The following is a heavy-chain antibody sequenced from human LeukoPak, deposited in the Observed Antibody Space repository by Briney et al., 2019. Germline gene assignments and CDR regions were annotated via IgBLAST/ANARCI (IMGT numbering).Heavy chain of an antibody. CDR1: GGSFSGYY. J-gene: IGHJ4*02. Sequence: SETLSLTCAVYGGSFSGYYWSWIRQPPGKGLEWIGEVNHGGSTNYNPSLKSRVTISIDTSKNQFSLKLSSVTAADTAVYYCARDYVGVAGTFDYWGQGTLVTVSP. V-gene: IGHV4-34*01. CDR3: ARDYVGVAGTFDY. CDR2: VNHGGST. D-gene: IGHD6-19*01.